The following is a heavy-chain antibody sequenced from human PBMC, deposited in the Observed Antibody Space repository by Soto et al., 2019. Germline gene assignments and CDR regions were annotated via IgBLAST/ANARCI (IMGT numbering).Heavy chain of an antibody. D-gene: IGHD3-22*01. Sequence: EVQLVESGGGLVQPGWSLRLSCAASGFTFSSYSMNWVRQAPGKGLVWVSYISSTSSTIYYADSARGRFTISRDNAKNSLYLQMNSLRDEDTAVYYCARGHSRGHLFDYWGQGTLVSVSS. CDR2: ISSTSSTI. CDR3: ARGHSRGHLFDY. J-gene: IGHJ4*02. CDR1: GFTFSSYS. V-gene: IGHV3-48*02.